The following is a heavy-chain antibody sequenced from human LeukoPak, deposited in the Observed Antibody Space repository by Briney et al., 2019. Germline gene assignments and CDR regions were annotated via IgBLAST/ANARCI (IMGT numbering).Heavy chain of an antibody. V-gene: IGHV3-15*01. CDR1: GFTVSSNY. D-gene: IGHD3-3*01. CDR3: ATALRGVGF. CDR2: IKSKTDGGTA. J-gene: IGHJ4*02. Sequence: GGSLRLSCAASGFTVSSNYMGWVRQAPGKGLEWVGRIKSKTDGGTAEHAAPVEGRFIISRDDSKNMLYLQMNSLNSDDTGVYYCATALRGVGFWGQGTLVTVPS.